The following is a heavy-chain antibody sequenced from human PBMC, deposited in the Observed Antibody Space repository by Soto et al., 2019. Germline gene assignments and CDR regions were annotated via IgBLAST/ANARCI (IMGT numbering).Heavy chain of an antibody. CDR1: GDSISRGFYY. CDR3: ATSQKGYNWNYFDH. V-gene: IGHV4-31*03. CDR2: IYHTGST. D-gene: IGHD1-20*01. Sequence: SETLSLTCTVSGDSISRGFYYWSRIRQHPGKGLEWIGNIYHTGSTDFNPSLKSRLTMSVDTSKNQFSLRLTSVTAADTAVYYCATSQKGYNWNYFDHWGQGALVTVSS. J-gene: IGHJ4*02.